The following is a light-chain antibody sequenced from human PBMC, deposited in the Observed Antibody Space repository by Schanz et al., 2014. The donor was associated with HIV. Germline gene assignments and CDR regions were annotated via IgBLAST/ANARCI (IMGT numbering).Light chain of an antibody. CDR3: QETYSAPSIT. CDR2: AAS. J-gene: IGKJ5*01. CDR1: QGVSSY. V-gene: IGKV1-39*01. Sequence: IQLTQSPSSLSASVGDRVTLTCRASQGVSSYLAWYQQKPGKAPKLLIHAASSLQSGVPSRFSGSGSGTDFTLIISSLQPEDFGSYYCQETYSAPSITFGQGTRLEIK.